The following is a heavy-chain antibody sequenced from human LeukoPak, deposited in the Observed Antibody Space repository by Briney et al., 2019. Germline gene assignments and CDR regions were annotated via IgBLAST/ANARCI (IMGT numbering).Heavy chain of an antibody. Sequence: PGSSVKVSCKASGGTFSSYAISWVRQAPGQGLEWMGRIIPIFGTANYAQKFQGRVAITTDESTSTAYMELSSLRSEDTAVYYCARGPYDSSGYYYKPFDYWGQGTLVTVSS. J-gene: IGHJ4*02. CDR2: IIPIFGTA. V-gene: IGHV1-69*05. CDR1: GGTFSSYA. D-gene: IGHD3-22*01. CDR3: ARGPYDSSGYYYKPFDY.